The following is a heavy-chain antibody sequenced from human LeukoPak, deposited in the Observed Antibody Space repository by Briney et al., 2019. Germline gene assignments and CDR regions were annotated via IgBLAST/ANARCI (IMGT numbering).Heavy chain of an antibody. Sequence: SETLSLTCAVYGGSFSGYYWSWIRQPPGKGLEWIGEINHSGSTNYNPSLKSRVTISVDTSKNQFSLKLSSVTAADTAVYYCARKVVVVVAAMHDAFDIWGQGTMVTVSS. CDR2: INHSGST. V-gene: IGHV4-34*01. CDR1: GGSFSGYY. J-gene: IGHJ3*02. D-gene: IGHD2-15*01. CDR3: ARKVVVVVAAMHDAFDI.